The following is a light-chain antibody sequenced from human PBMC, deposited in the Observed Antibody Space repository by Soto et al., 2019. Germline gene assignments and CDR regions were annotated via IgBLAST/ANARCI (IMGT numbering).Light chain of an antibody. V-gene: IGKV3-15*01. Sequence: EIVLTQSPGTLSLSPGERATLSCRASQSVNSRLAWYQQKPGQTPRLLIYDASTRATGIPTRFSGSGSGTDFTLTISSLQSEDFAVYYCQQYNNWPWTFGQGTKVDIK. J-gene: IGKJ1*01. CDR2: DAS. CDR3: QQYNNWPWT. CDR1: QSVNSR.